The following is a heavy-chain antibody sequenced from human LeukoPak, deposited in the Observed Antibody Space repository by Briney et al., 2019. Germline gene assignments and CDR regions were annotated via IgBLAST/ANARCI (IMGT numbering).Heavy chain of an antibody. Sequence: GGSLRLSCAAPGFTFSSYSMNWVRQAPGKGLEWVSSISSSSSYIYYADSVKGRFTISRDNAKNSLYLQMNSLRAEDTAVYYCARVGTMIVVEGLDYWGQGTLVTVSS. CDR3: ARVGTMIVVEGLDY. CDR2: ISSSSSYI. CDR1: GFTFSSYS. V-gene: IGHV3-21*01. J-gene: IGHJ4*02. D-gene: IGHD3-22*01.